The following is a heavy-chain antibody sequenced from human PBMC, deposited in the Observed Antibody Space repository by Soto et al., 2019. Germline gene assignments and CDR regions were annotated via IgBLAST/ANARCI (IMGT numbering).Heavy chain of an antibody. D-gene: IGHD5-18*01. V-gene: IGHV4-61*01. CDR1: GGSVSSGSYY. CDR3: ARGGYSYGYWWFDP. CDR2: IYYSGST. J-gene: IGHJ5*02. Sequence: LSLTCTVSGGSVSSGSYYWSWIRQPPGKGLEWIGYIYYSGSTNYNPSLKSRVTISVDTSKNQFSLKLSSVTAADTAVHYCARGGYSYGYWWFDPWGQGTLVTVSS.